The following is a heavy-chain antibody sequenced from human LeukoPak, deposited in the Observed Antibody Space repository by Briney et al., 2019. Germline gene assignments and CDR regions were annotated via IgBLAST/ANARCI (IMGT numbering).Heavy chain of an antibody. J-gene: IGHJ4*02. Sequence: GGSLRLSCAASGFTFSSYGMHWVRQAPGKGLEWVTLVSYDGSNKYYADSVKGRFTISRDNSKNTLYLQMNSLRAEDTAVYYCATNQVGYCSGGSCPTKKGTDYWGQGTLVTVSS. V-gene: IGHV3-30*03. CDR1: GFTFSSYG. D-gene: IGHD2-15*01. CDR2: VSYDGSNK. CDR3: ATNQVGYCSGGSCPTKKGTDY.